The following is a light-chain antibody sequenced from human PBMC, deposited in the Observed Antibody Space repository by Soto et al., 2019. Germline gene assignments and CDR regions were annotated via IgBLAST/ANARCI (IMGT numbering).Light chain of an antibody. J-gene: IGLJ2*01. Sequence: SYELTQPPSVSVAQGQTASLTCGGNNIGGKGVPWYQQKPGQAPVLVVYDDSDRPPGIPERFSGDNSGTTATLPIGEFEAGDEAHYYCQAWDTGNDTVVVGEGTKLTV. CDR1: NIGGKG. CDR3: QAWDTGNDTVV. V-gene: IGLV3-21*02. CDR2: DDS.